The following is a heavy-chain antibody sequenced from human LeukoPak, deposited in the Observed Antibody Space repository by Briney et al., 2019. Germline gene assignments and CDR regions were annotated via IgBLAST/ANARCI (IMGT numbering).Heavy chain of an antibody. CDR2: IYYSGST. CDR1: GYSISSGYY. D-gene: IGHD3-10*01. J-gene: IGHJ5*02. Sequence: SETLSLTCTVSGYSISSGYYWGWIRQPPGKGLEWIGSIYYSGSTYYNPSLKSRVTISVDTSKNQFSLKLSSVTAADTAVYYCARPNGSGSLIDRNNWFDPWGQGTLVTVSS. V-gene: IGHV4-38-2*02. CDR3: ARPNGSGSLIDRNNWFDP.